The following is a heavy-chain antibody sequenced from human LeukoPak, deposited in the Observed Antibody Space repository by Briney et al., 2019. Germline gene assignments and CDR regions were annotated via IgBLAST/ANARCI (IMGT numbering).Heavy chain of an antibody. CDR3: ARDRRCSSTSCDYYYYMDV. V-gene: IGHV4-59*12. D-gene: IGHD2-2*01. Sequence: SETLSLTCTVSGGSISSYYWSWIRQPPGKGLEWIGYIYYSGSTNYNPSLNSRVTMSVDTSKNQFSLNLSSVTAADTAVYYCARDRRCSSTSCDYYYYMDVWGKGTTVTVSS. CDR1: GGSISSYY. J-gene: IGHJ6*03. CDR2: IYYSGST.